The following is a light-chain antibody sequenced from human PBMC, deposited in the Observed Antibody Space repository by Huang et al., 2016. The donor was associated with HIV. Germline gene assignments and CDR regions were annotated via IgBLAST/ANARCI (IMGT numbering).Light chain of an antibody. V-gene: IGKV1-27*01. CDR1: HDISTF. CDR3: QKYDNAPRT. Sequence: MTQSPPPLSASIGDRVTLTCRASHDISTFLAWYQQKPGSPPKLLIYGASLVQSGVPSRFSGSGSGTDFTLTINSLQPEDVANYYCQKYDNAPRTFGQGTKVEIK. J-gene: IGKJ1*01. CDR2: GAS.